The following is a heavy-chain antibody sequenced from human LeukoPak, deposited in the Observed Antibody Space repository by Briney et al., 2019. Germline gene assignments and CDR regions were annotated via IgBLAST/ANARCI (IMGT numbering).Heavy chain of an antibody. CDR3: AKGDIVVVPPATDY. J-gene: IGHJ4*02. CDR2: ISGSGGST. D-gene: IGHD2-2*01. V-gene: IGHV3-23*01. Sequence: GGSLRLSCAASGFTFSSYAMRWVRQAPGKGLEWVSDISGSGGSTYYADSVKGRFTISRDNSKNTLHLQMNSLRAEDTAVYYCAKGDIVVVPPATDYWGQGTLVTVSS. CDR1: GFTFSSYA.